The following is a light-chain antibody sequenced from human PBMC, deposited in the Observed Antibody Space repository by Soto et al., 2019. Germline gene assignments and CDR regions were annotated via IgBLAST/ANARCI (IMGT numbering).Light chain of an antibody. Sequence: PGDIATLSFMAHQSISSNLAWYPQRPGLAPRLLIYGASNRATGIPDRFSGSGSGTDFTLTISRLDPEDFAVYYSQLYGSSRQTFGQGTKVDI. CDR2: GAS. V-gene: IGKV3-20*01. CDR1: QSISSN. J-gene: IGKJ1*01. CDR3: QLYGSSRQT.